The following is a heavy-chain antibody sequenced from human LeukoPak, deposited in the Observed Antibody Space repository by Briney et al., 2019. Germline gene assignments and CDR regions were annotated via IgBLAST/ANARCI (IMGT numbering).Heavy chain of an antibody. V-gene: IGHV3-23*01. J-gene: IGHJ5*02. D-gene: IGHD3-3*01. CDR1: GFTFSSYA. CDR3: AKLVPSDDFWSGYLGWFDP. Sequence: WGSLRLSCAASGFTFSSYAMSWVRQAPGKGLEWVSAISGSGGSTYYADSVKGRFTISRDNSKNTLYLQMNSLRAEDTAVYYCAKLVPSDDFWSGYLGWFDPWGQGTLVTVSS. CDR2: ISGSGGST.